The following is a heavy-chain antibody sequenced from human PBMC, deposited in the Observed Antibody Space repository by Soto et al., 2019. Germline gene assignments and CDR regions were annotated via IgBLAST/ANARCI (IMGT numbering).Heavy chain of an antibody. CDR2: IYYSGST. CDR3: SREVVGANGGFDY. V-gene: IGHV4-59*01. D-gene: IGHD1-26*01. J-gene: IGHJ4*02. CDR1: GGSISSYY. Sequence: QVQLQESGPGLVKPSETLSLTCTVSGGSISSYYWSWIRQPPGKGLEWIGYIYYSGSTNYNPSLKSRVTLSVDTSKNQFSVKLSSVTAANTTVYYCSREVVGANGGFDYGGQGTLVIVSS.